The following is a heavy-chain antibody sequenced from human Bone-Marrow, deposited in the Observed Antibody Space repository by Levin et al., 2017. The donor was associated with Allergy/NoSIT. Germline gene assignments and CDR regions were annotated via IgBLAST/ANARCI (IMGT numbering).Heavy chain of an antibody. CDR1: GASIGGHY. V-gene: IGHV4-59*11. D-gene: IGHD2/OR15-2a*01. J-gene: IGHJ6*02. CDR3: ATSNVKDTYYYALDV. Sequence: TSETLSLTCSVSGASIGGHYWNWIRQSPGGGLEWIGYLYNSGSTDYNPSLKNRVTISVDPSKNQLSLKVKSVTAADTAVYYCATSNVKDTYYYALDVWGQGTTVTVSS. CDR2: LYNSGST.